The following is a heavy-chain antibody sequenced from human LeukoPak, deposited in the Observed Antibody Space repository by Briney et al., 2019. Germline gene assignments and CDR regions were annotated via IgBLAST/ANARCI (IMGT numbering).Heavy chain of an antibody. CDR3: AKDARRTFGLSSGLYRGSYYFDY. D-gene: IGHD6-19*01. CDR2: ISSSSSYI. CDR1: GFTFSSYS. V-gene: IGHV3-21*01. Sequence: GGSLRLSCAASGFTFSSYSMNWVRQAPGKGLEWVSSISSSSSYIYYADSVKGRFTISRDNAKNTLYLQMNSLRAEDTAVYYCAKDARRTFGLSSGLYRGSYYFDYWGQGTLVTVSS. J-gene: IGHJ4*02.